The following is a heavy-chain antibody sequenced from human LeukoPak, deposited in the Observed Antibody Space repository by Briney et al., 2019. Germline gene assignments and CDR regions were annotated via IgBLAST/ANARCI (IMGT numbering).Heavy chain of an antibody. V-gene: IGHV3-30*02. Sequence: GGSLRLSCAASGFTFSSYGMHWVRQAPGKGLEWVAFIRYDGSNKYYADSVEGRFTISRDNSKNTLYLQMNSLRAEDTAVYYCARQYSSSWYRLDYWGQGTLVTVSS. CDR1: GFTFSSYG. J-gene: IGHJ4*02. D-gene: IGHD6-13*01. CDR3: ARQYSSSWYRLDY. CDR2: IRYDGSNK.